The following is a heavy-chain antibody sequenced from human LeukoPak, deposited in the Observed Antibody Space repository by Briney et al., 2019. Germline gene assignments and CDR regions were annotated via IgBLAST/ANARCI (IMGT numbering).Heavy chain of an antibody. J-gene: IGHJ5*02. CDR3: ASPRSYYDSSGYYIS. D-gene: IGHD3-22*01. Sequence: PSETLSLTCTVSGGSVSSGSYYWSWIRQPPGKGLEWIGYIYYSGSTNYNPSLKSRVTISVDTSKNQFSLKLSSVTAADTAVYYCASPRSYYDSSGYYISWGQGTLVAVSS. CDR2: IYYSGST. CDR1: GGSVSSGSYY. V-gene: IGHV4-61*01.